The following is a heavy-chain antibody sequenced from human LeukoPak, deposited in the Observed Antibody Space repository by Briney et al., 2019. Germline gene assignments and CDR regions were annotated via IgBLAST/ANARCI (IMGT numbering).Heavy chain of an antibody. CDR3: ARDGQKIYGSGSMDY. V-gene: IGHV4-34*01. CDR1: GGSFSGYY. D-gene: IGHD3-10*01. CDR2: INHSGST. Sequence: SETLSLTCAVYGGSFSGYYWSWIRQPPGKGLEWIGEINHSGSTNYNPSLKSRVTMSVDTSKNQFSLKLSSVTAADTAVYYCARDGQKIYGSGSMDYWGQGTLVTVSS. J-gene: IGHJ4*02.